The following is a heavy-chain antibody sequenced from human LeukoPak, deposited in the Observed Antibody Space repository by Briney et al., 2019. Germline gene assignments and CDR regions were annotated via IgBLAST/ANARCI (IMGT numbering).Heavy chain of an antibody. CDR2: ISYAGGDI. D-gene: IGHD3/OR15-3a*01. Sequence: GGSLRLSCAASGFTFSFYAMHWVRQAPGKGREWVAVISYAGGDIYYADSVKGRFTISRDNSQNTLSLQMNSLRPADTAIYYCVRDPRGTVPSSFDHWGQGTPVAVSS. J-gene: IGHJ4*02. CDR3: VRDPRGTVPSSFDH. V-gene: IGHV3-30*04. CDR1: GFTFSFYA.